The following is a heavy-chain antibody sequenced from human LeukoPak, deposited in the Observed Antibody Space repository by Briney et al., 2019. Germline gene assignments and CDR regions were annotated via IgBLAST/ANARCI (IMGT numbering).Heavy chain of an antibody. V-gene: IGHV1-18*01. CDR2: ITTHNSNT. Sequence: ASVKVSCKASGYTFTTYGISWVRQAPGQGLEWMGWITTHNSNTYYAQKLQGRVTMTTDTSTTTAYMELRSLRSDDTAIYYCARAVYCSSTSCYNSYMDVWGKGTTVTVS. D-gene: IGHD2-2*02. CDR3: ARAVYCSSTSCYNSYMDV. J-gene: IGHJ6*03. CDR1: GYTFTTYG.